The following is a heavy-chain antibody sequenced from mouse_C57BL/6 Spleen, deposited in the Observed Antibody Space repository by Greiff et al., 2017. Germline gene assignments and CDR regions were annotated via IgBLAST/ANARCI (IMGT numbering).Heavy chain of an antibody. V-gene: IGHV5-4*03. J-gene: IGHJ2*01. Sequence: EVKLQESGGGLVKPGGSLKLSCAASGFTFSSYAMSWVRQTPEKRLEWVATISDGGSYTYYPDNVKGRFTISRDNAKNKLYLQMSHLKSEDTAMYYCARAGPNSWDCDYWGQGTTRTVSS. D-gene: IGHD3-2*02. CDR1: GFTFSSYA. CDR2: ISDGGSYT. CDR3: ARAGPNSWDCDY.